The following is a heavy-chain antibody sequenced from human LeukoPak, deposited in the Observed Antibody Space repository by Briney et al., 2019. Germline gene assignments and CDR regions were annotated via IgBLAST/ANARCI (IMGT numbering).Heavy chain of an antibody. CDR3: ARSGDGNWFDP. CDR1: GYTFSTFG. J-gene: IGHJ5*02. V-gene: IGHV1-18*01. CDR2: ISAYNGDT. Sequence: ASVKVSCKTSGYTFSTFGVSWVRQAPGQGLEWMGWISAYNGDTDYARNFQGRVTLTTDTSTSTAYMELRSLRSDDTAVYYCARSGDGNWFDPWGQGTLVIVSS. D-gene: IGHD4-17*01.